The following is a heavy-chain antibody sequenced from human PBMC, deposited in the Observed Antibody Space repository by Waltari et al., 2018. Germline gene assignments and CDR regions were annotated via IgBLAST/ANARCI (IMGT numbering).Heavy chain of an antibody. CDR2: IYYSGST. J-gene: IGHJ3*02. CDR3: ARNSRFLEWLLHGAFDI. Sequence: QVQLQESGPGLVKPSETLSLTCTVSGGSISSHYWSWIRQPPGKGLEWIGYIYYSGSTNYNPSLKRRVTISVDTSKNQFSLKLSSVTAADTAVYYCARNSRFLEWLLHGAFDIWGQGTMVTVSS. V-gene: IGHV4-59*11. CDR1: GGSISSHY. D-gene: IGHD3-3*01.